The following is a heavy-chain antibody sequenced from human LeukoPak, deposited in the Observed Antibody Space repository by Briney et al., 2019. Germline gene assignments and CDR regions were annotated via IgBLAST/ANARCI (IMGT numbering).Heavy chain of an antibody. D-gene: IGHD3-9*01. CDR3: ARGENYNILTGPPYFDL. Sequence: PSDTLSLTCSVSGGSIRRYYWNWIRQPPGKGLEWIGYIYSSGSTNYHPSLASRLTISLDTSKNQFSLRLTSVTAADTAVYYCARGENYNILTGPPYFDLWGQGTLVTVSS. CDR2: IYSSGST. CDR1: GGSIRRYY. V-gene: IGHV4-59*07. J-gene: IGHJ4*02.